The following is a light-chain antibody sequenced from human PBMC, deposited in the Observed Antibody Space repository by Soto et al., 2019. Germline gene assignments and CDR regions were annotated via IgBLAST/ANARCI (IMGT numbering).Light chain of an antibody. CDR3: SSYTSSSNHINVV. V-gene: IGLV2-14*01. CDR1: SSDVGGYNY. CDR2: DVS. Sequence: QSVLTQPASVSGSPGQSITISCTGTSSDVGGYNYVSWYQQHPGKAPKLMIYDVSNRPSGVSNRFSGSKSGNTASLTISGLQAEDEADYYCSSYTSSSNHINVVFGGGTKVTVL. J-gene: IGLJ2*01.